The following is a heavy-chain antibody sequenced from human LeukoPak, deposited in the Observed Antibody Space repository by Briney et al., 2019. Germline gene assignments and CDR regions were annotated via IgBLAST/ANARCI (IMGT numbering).Heavy chain of an antibody. D-gene: IGHD6-19*01. J-gene: IGHJ5*02. Sequence: ASVKVSCKASGYTFTSYGISWVRQAPGQGLEWMGWISAYNGNTNYAQKLQGRVTMTTDTSTSTAYMELRSLRSDDTAVYHCARVGEQWLVLLWFDRWGQGTLVTVSS. CDR2: ISAYNGNT. CDR1: GYTFTSYG. V-gene: IGHV1-18*01. CDR3: ARVGEQWLVLLWFDR.